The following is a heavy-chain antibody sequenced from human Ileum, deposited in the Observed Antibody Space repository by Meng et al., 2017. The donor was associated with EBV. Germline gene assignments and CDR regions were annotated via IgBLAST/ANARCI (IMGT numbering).Heavy chain of an antibody. CDR1: NGSVSSYGYY. J-gene: IGHJ4*02. CDR2: MSYTGST. CDR3: ARERGGGDRGIQ. Sequence: QVALEESGPGLVKPSETLSLTCSVSNGSVSSYGYYWTWIRQPPGKGLEWIGYMSYTGSTNYKSTLKSRVTISVDKSKNQFSLKLSSVTAADTAVYYCARERGGGDRGIQWGQGTLVTVSS. D-gene: IGHD2-21*02. V-gene: IGHV4-61*08.